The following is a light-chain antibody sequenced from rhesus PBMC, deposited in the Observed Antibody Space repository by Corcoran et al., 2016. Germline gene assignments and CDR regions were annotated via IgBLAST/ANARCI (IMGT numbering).Light chain of an antibody. J-gene: IGKJ2*01. CDR2: LVS. CDR1: QSLLHSNGYTY. Sequence: DIVMTQTPLSLSVTPGEPASISCRSSQSLLHSNGYTYLHWYLQKPSQSPQLLIYLVSNRASGFPDLFMGSGSGTDCTLKISRVEAEDVGVYYCEQTLQTPYSFGQGTKVEIK. CDR3: EQTLQTPYS. V-gene: IGKV2-78*01.